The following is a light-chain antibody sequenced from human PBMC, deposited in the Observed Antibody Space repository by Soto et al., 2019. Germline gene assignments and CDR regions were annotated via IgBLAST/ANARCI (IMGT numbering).Light chain of an antibody. CDR3: QQYGSSGT. J-gene: IGKJ1*01. CDR1: QSLTNNF. Sequence: ETVLTQSPGTLSLSPGEIATLSFRASQSLTNNFLAWYQQKPGQAPRLLIYGASNRATGIPDRFSGSGSGTDFTLTISRLEPEDFAVYYCQQYGSSGTFGQGTKVDIK. CDR2: GAS. V-gene: IGKV3-20*01.